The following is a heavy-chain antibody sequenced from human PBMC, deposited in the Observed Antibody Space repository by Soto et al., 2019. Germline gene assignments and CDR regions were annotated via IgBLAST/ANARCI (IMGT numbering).Heavy chain of an antibody. CDR2: ILPVSAPP. J-gene: IGHJ4*02. CDR1: GGTLNNYA. Sequence: GASVKVSCKASGGTLNNYAINWVRQAPGQGLEWMGGILPVSAPPDYAQKFQGRVSITADHSTSTAYMELSRLKSDDTAVYFCATDSNYDVSNSFWGQGTLVTVS. CDR3: ATDSNYDVSNSF. D-gene: IGHD3-3*01. V-gene: IGHV1-69*13.